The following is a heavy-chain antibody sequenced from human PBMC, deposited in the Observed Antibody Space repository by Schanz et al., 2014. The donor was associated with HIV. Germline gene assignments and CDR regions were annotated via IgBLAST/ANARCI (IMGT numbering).Heavy chain of an antibody. J-gene: IGHJ3*01. D-gene: IGHD3-16*01. CDR2: ISYDGSNK. CDR3: ARGDPTSDAFDV. Sequence: VQLLESGGGLAQPGGSLRLSCAVSGFTFSNYAMHWVRQAPGKGLEWVAVISYDGSNKYYADSVKGRFTISRDSSKNTLYLQLNHLKAEDTAVYFCARGDPTSDAFDVWGHGTMVIVS. CDR1: GFTFSNYA. V-gene: IGHV3-30*14.